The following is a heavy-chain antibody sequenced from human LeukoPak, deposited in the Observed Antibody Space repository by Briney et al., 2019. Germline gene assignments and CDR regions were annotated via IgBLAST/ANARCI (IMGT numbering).Heavy chain of an antibody. CDR3: AKGLSGWYRGAFDI. CDR1: GFTFSDYW. D-gene: IGHD6-19*01. V-gene: IGHV3-7*03. Sequence: GGSLRLSCAVSGFTFSDYWVTWVRQTPGKGLEFVANINRDGSVKNYVDSVKGRFTVSRDNAKNSLYLQMTSLRAEDTALYYCAKGLSGWYRGAFDIWGQGTMVTVSS. J-gene: IGHJ3*02. CDR2: INRDGSVK.